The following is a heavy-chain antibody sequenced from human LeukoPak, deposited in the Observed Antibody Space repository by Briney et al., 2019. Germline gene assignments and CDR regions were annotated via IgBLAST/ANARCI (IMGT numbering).Heavy chain of an antibody. J-gene: IGHJ4*02. CDR1: GGSFSGYY. Sequence: SETLSLSCAVYGGSFSGYYWSWIRQPPGKGLEWIGYIYYSGSTYYNPSLKSRVTISVDTSKNQFSLKLSSVTAADTAVYYCARDPGSTSSDYWGQGTLVTVSS. CDR2: IYYSGST. CDR3: ARDPGSTSSDY. D-gene: IGHD2-2*01. V-gene: IGHV4-30-4*08.